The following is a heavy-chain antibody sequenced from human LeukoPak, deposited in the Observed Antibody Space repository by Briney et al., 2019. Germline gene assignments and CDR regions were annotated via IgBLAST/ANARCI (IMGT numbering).Heavy chain of an antibody. J-gene: IGHJ4*02. CDR1: GFTFSSYA. D-gene: IGHD3-22*01. V-gene: IGHV3-30*04. Sequence: GGSLLLACAASGFTFSSYAMPWVRQAPGKGLEWVAVISYDGSNKYYADSVKGQVTISRDNSKNTLYLQLARLRAEDTAVYYCAKDTVYYDSSGYYYPDGVFDYWGQGTLVTVSS. CDR2: ISYDGSNK. CDR3: AKDTVYYDSSGYYYPDGVFDY.